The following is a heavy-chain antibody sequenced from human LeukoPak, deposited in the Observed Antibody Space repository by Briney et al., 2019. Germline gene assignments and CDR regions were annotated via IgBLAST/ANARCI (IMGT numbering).Heavy chain of an antibody. Sequence: PSETLSLTCTVSGGSISSSSYYWGWIRQPPGKGPEWIGSIYYSGSTYYNPSLKSRVTISIDTSKNQFSLKLSSVTAADTAVYYCARDLGSGAPPFDYWGQGTLVTVSS. V-gene: IGHV4-39*07. J-gene: IGHJ4*02. CDR3: ARDLGSGAPPFDY. CDR1: GGSISSSSYY. CDR2: IYYSGST. D-gene: IGHD1-26*01.